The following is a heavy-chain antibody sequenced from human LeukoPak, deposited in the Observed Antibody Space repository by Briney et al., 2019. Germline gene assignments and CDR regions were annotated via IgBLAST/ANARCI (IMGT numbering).Heavy chain of an antibody. CDR1: GFTFSSSA. J-gene: IGHJ4*02. V-gene: IGHV3-23*01. CDR3: AKMEGYDILTGYYFDY. CDR2: ISGSGGST. Sequence: GGSLRLSCAASGFTFSSSAMSWVRQAPGKGLEWVSAISGSGGSTYYYADSVKGRFTISRDNSKNTLYLQMNSLRAEDTAVYYCAKMEGYDILTGYYFDYWGQGTLVTVSS. D-gene: IGHD3-9*01.